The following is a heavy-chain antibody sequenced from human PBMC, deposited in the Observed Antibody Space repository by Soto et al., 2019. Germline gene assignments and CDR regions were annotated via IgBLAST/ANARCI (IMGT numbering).Heavy chain of an antibody. D-gene: IGHD2-21*01. J-gene: IGHJ5*02. Sequence: SETLSLTCTVYGGSFSGYYWSWIRQPPGKGLEWIGEINHSGSTNYHPSLKSRVTMSVDTSKSHFSLRLSSVTAADAAVYYCARLGAYYQSLDPWGPGTLVTVSS. CDR2: INHSGST. CDR1: GGSFSGYY. V-gene: IGHV4-34*01. CDR3: ARLGAYYQSLDP.